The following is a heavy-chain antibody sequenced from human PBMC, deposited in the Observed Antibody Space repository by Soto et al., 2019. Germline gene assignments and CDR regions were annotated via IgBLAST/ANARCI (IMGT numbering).Heavy chain of an antibody. CDR1: EFTFSVYW. V-gene: IGHV3-74*01. CDR3: TKDTFGERES. Sequence: EVQLVESGGGLVPPGGSLRLSCTDYEFTFSVYWMHWVRQAPGKGLEWVSRIDPDGTGITYADSVKGRFTISRDNAKNTLYLQMNSLRGEDTAMYYCTKDTFGERESWGQGTLCTVSS. CDR2: IDPDGTGI. D-gene: IGHD3-10*01. J-gene: IGHJ5*02.